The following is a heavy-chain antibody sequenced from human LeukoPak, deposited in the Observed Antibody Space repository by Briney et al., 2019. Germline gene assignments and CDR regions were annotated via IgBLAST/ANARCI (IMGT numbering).Heavy chain of an antibody. CDR3: AREGGWNYD. D-gene: IGHD1-7*01. CDR2: IYYSGST. J-gene: IGHJ4*02. Sequence: SETLSLTCTVSGGSISSYYWSWIRRPPGKGLEWIGYIYYSGSTYYNPSLKSRVTISVDTSKNQFSLKLSSVTAADTAVYYCAREGGWNYDWGQGTLVTVSS. V-gene: IGHV4-59*12. CDR1: GGSISSYY.